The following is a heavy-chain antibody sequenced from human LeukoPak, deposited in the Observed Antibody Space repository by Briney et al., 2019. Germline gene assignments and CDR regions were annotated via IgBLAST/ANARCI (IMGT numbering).Heavy chain of an antibody. V-gene: IGHV4-59*01. CDR2: IYYSGST. Sequence: SETLSLTCTVSGASISSYYWSWIRQPPGKGLEWIGYIYYSGSTNYNPSLRSRITISVDTSKNQFSLKLSSVTAADTAVYYCATSGDLHWYFDLWGRGTLVAVSS. J-gene: IGHJ2*01. CDR1: GASISSYY. CDR3: ATSGDLHWYFDL. D-gene: IGHD3-10*01.